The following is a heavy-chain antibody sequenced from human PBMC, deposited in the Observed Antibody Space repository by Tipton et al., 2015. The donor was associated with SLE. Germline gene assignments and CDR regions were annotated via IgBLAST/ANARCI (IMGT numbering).Heavy chain of an antibody. J-gene: IGHJ4*02. D-gene: IGHD6-19*01. CDR2: ISYDGSNK. V-gene: IGHV3-30*04. Sequence: SLRLSCAASGFTFSNYAIHWVRQAPGKGLEWVAVISYDGSNKYYADSVKGRFTISRDNAKNTLYLQMNSPRAEDTAVYYCASGIAVAPDYWGQGTLVTVSS. CDR3: ASGIAVAPDY. CDR1: GFTFSNYA.